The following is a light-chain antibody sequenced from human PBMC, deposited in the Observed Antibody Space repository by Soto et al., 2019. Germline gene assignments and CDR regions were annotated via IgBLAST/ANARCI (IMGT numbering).Light chain of an antibody. CDR1: QSIASN. CDR2: GTS. CDR3: QQYNNWPLT. Sequence: EIVMTQSPATLSVSPGESATLSCRASQSIASNLAWYQQRPGQAPRLLIYGTSTRATGIPARFSGSGSGTEFTLTISSLQSEDFAVYYCQQYNNWPLTFGGGTRWIS. V-gene: IGKV3-15*01. J-gene: IGKJ4*01.